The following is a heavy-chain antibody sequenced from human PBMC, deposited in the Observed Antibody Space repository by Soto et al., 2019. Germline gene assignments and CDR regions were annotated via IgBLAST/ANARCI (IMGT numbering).Heavy chain of an antibody. CDR1: GFTFSSYG. CDR3: ARAVELRHDYYYYYGMDV. D-gene: IGHD1-7*01. V-gene: IGHV3-30*03. Sequence: GGSLRLSCAASGFTFSSYGMHWFRQAPGKGLEWVAVISYDGSNKYYADSVKGRFTISRDNSKNTLYLQMNSLRAEDTAVYYCARAVELRHDYYYYYGMDVWGQGTTVTVSS. CDR2: ISYDGSNK. J-gene: IGHJ6*02.